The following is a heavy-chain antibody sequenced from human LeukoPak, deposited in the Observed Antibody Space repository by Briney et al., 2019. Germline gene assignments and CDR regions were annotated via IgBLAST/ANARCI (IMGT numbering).Heavy chain of an antibody. CDR3: ARGLKRWLQFGDYYFDY. J-gene: IGHJ4*02. D-gene: IGHD5-24*01. CDR1: GFTFSSYS. V-gene: IGHV3-21*01. CDR2: ISSSSSHI. Sequence: GGSLRLSCAAPGFTFSSYSMNWVRQAPGKGLEWVSSISSSSSHIYYADSVKGRFTISRDNAKNSLYLQMNSLRAEDTAVYYCARGLKRWLQFGDYYFDYWGQGTLVTVSS.